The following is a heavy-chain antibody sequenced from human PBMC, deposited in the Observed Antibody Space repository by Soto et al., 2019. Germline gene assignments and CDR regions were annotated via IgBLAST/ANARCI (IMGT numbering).Heavy chain of an antibody. CDR1: GGSFSGYY. D-gene: IGHD6-13*01. CDR3: AIHHYSSSWYYFDY. V-gene: IGHV4-34*01. CDR2: INHSGST. J-gene: IGHJ4*02. Sequence: QVQLQQWGAGLLKPSETLSLTCAVYGGSFSGYYWSWIRQPPGKGLEWIGEINHSGSTNYNPSLKSRVIISVDTSKNQFSLKLSSVTAADTAVYYCAIHHYSSSWYYFDYWGQGTLVTVSS.